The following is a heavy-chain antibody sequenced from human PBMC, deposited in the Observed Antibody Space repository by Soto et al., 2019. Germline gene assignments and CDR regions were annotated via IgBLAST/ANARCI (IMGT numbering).Heavy chain of an antibody. D-gene: IGHD1-26*01. V-gene: IGHV4-39*01. CDR1: GGSISSSSYY. CDR3: ARRGKSDAFDI. CDR2: IYYSGST. J-gene: IGHJ3*02. Sequence: SATLSITCTVSGGSISSSSYYWGWIRQPPGKGLEWIGSIYYSGSTYYNPSLKSRVTISVDTSKNQFSLKLSSVTAADTAVYYCARRGKSDAFDIWGQGTMVTVSS.